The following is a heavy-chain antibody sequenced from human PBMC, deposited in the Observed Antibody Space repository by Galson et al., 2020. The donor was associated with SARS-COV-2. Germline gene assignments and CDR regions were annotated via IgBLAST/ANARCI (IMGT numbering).Heavy chain of an antibody. CDR2: IHHSRTT. V-gene: IGHV4-31*03. Sequence: SETLSLTCTVSGGSISSGPYYWSWIRQHPGTGLEWIGYIHHSRTTYYNPSLKSRVTISADTSKNQFSLKLSSVTAADTAVYYCARVTVVVVTVDPWGQGALVTVSS. D-gene: IGHD2-15*01. J-gene: IGHJ5*02. CDR1: GGSISSGPYY. CDR3: ARVTVVVVTVDP.